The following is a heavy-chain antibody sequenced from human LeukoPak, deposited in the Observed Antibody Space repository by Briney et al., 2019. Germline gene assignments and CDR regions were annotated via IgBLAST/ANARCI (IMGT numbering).Heavy chain of an antibody. J-gene: IGHJ3*02. CDR2: INPNSGGT. CDR1: GYTFTGYY. CDR3: ARDLRDDSSGYAPRTLHAFDI. V-gene: IGHV1-2*02. Sequence: ASVKVSCKASGYTFTGYYMHWVRQAPGQGLEWMGWINPNSGGTNYAQKFQGRVTMTRDTSISTAYMELSSLRSEDTAVYYCARDLRDDSSGYAPRTLHAFDIWGQGTMVTVSS. D-gene: IGHD3-22*01.